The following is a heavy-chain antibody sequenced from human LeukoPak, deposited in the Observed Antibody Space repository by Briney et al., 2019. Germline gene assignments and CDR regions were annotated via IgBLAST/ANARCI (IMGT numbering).Heavy chain of an antibody. D-gene: IGHD2/OR15-2a*01. Sequence: SETLSLPCIVSGVSISRSNYYWGWIRQSPGKGLEWIGSIYYSGNTYYNPSLKSRFTISVDTSKNQFSLKLSSVTAADTAVYYCATSMQWSDAFDICDQGTAVTVSS. V-gene: IGHV4-39*07. J-gene: IGHJ3*02. CDR3: ATSMQWSDAFDI. CDR2: IYYSGNT. CDR1: GVSISRSNYY.